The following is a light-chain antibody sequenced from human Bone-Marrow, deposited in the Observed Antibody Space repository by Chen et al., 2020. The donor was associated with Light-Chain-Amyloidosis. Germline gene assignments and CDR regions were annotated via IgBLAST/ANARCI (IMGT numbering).Light chain of an antibody. CDR1: RSDIGGYQY. Sequence: QSALTQPASVSGSPGQSITISCTGTRSDIGGYQYVSWYQQHPGEAPKLMIYDVSRRPSGVSNRFSGSESGNTASLTISGLQAEDEADYYCSSYTPRTTLYVFGTGTKVTVL. V-gene: IGLV2-14*03. J-gene: IGLJ1*01. CDR3: SSYTPRTTLYV. CDR2: DVS.